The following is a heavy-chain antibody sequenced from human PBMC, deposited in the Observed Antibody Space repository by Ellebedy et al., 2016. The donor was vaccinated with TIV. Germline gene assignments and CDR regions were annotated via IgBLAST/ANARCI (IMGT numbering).Heavy chain of an antibody. V-gene: IGHV4-34*12. CDR1: GGSFSGYY. Sequence: MPSETLSLTCAVYGGSFSGYYWTRIRQSPGKGLEWIGEILQSGTTNYNPSLRSRVTLSLDTSKNQFSLKLSSVTAADTAVYYCARHVQMEWLLSPVYGMDVWGQGTTVTVSS. CDR2: ILQSGTT. CDR3: ARHVQMEWLLSPVYGMDV. J-gene: IGHJ6*02. D-gene: IGHD3-3*01.